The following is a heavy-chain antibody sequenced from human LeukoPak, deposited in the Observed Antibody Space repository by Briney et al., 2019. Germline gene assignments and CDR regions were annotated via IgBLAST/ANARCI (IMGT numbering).Heavy chain of an antibody. D-gene: IGHD1-26*01. J-gene: IGHJ3*02. Sequence: GASVKVSCRASGYIFTDYYIHWVRQAPRQGLEWMGLINPNNGDTTYAQKFQGRVSMTRDTSISTAYMEMSRLTSGDTAIYYCARELLNVKIVGQPDAFHIWGQGTVVTVSS. V-gene: IGHV1-2*02. CDR2: INPNNGDT. CDR1: GYIFTDYY. CDR3: ARELLNVKIVGQPDAFHI.